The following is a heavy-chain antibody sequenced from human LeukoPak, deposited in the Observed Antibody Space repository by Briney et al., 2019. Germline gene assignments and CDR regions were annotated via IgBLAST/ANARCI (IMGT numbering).Heavy chain of an antibody. V-gene: IGHV3-7*01. CDR2: IKQDGSEK. J-gene: IGHJ4*02. CDR1: GFTISSYW. D-gene: IGHD1-26*01. Sequence: GGSLRLSCAASGFTISSYWMSWVRQAPAKGLEWVANIKQDGSEKYYVDSVKGRFIISRDNAKNTLYLQMNSLRAEDTAVYYCARVGASVGAIDYWGQGTLVTVSS. CDR3: ARVGASVGAIDY.